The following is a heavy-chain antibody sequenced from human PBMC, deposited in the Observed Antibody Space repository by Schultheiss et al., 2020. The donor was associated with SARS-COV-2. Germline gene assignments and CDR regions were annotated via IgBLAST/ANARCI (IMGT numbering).Heavy chain of an antibody. Sequence: SETLSLTCTVSGGSISSYYWSWIRQPPGKGLEWIGEINHSGSTNYNPSLKSRVTISVDTSKNQFSLKLSSVTAADTAVYYCARAKNYDFWSGYSLGDAFDIWGQGTMVTVSS. J-gene: IGHJ3*02. V-gene: IGHV4-34*01. CDR3: ARAKNYDFWSGYSLGDAFDI. D-gene: IGHD3-3*01. CDR2: INHSGST. CDR1: GGSISSYY.